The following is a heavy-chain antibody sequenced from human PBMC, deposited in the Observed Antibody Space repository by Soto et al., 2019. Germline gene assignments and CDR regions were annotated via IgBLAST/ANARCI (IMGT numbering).Heavy chain of an antibody. J-gene: IGHJ4*02. CDR1: WDSFSSNMAA. V-gene: IGHV6-1*01. CDR2: TYYRSKWYN. Sequence: SQPVSLTSAISWDSFSSNMAAWNCIRQSPSRGLEWLGRTYYRSKWYNEYAVSVKSRITIKPDTSKNQFSLQLNSVIPEDTAVYYCAGMQDGALAYWGQGTLVTVPQ. CDR3: AGMQDGALAY. D-gene: IGHD1-26*01.